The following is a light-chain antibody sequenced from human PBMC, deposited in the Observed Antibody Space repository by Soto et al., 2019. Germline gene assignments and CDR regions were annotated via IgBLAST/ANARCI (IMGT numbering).Light chain of an antibody. Sequence: DIQMTQSPSSLSASVGARVTIPCRASQGISNYLAWYQQKPGKVPKLLIYAASTLKSGVPSRFSGSGSGTDFTLTISSLQPEDVATYYCQKYNSAPLTFGGGTKVEIK. CDR1: QGISNY. CDR2: AAS. CDR3: QKYNSAPLT. V-gene: IGKV1-27*01. J-gene: IGKJ4*01.